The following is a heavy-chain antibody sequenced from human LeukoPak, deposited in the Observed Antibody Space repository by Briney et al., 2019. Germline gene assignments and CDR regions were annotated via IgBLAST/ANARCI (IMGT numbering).Heavy chain of an antibody. CDR1: GFTFSSYW. Sequence: GGSLRLSCAASGFTFSSYWMHWVRQAPGKGLVWVSRINSDGSSTSYADSVKGRFTISRDNAKNTLYLQMNSLRAEDTAVYYCARDFGSSSWYPLSAFDIWGQGTMVTVSS. J-gene: IGHJ3*02. V-gene: IGHV3-74*01. D-gene: IGHD6-13*01. CDR3: ARDFGSSSWYPLSAFDI. CDR2: INSDGSST.